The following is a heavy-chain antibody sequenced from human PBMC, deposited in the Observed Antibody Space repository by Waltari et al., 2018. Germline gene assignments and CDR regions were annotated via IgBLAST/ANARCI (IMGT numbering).Heavy chain of an antibody. Sequence: QVQLVQSGAEVKKPGASVKVSCKVSGYTLPELSMHWVRQAPGKGLEWMGGFDPEDGETIYAQKFQGRVTMTEETSTDTADMELSSLRSEDTAVYYCATFISLKSFHFDYWGQGTLVTVSS. CDR3: ATFISLKSFHFDY. D-gene: IGHD3-10*01. CDR2: FDPEDGET. J-gene: IGHJ4*02. CDR1: GYTLPELS. V-gene: IGHV1-24*01.